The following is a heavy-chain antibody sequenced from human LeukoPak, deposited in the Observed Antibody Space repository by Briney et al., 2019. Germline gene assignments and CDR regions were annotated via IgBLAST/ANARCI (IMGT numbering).Heavy chain of an antibody. J-gene: IGHJ6*02. CDR3: ARSRPSSGRRDYYYYGMDV. D-gene: IGHD6-19*01. V-gene: IGHV3-33*01. Sequence: GGSLRPSCAASGFTFSSYGMHWVRQAPGKGLEWVAIIWYDGSNKYYADSVKGRFTISRDNSKNTLYLQMNSLRAEDTAVYYCARSRPSSGRRDYYYYGMDVWGQGTTVTVSS. CDR1: GFTFSSYG. CDR2: IWYDGSNK.